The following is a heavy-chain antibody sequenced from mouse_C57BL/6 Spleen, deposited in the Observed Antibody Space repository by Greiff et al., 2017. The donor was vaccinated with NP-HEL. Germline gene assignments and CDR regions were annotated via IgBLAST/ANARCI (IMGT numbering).Heavy chain of an antibody. D-gene: IGHD4-1*01. CDR3: ARANWDAPYYFDY. CDR1: GYTFTSYW. V-gene: IGHV1-72*01. J-gene: IGHJ2*01. CDR2: IDPNSGGT. Sequence: QVHVKQPGAELVKPGASVKLSCKASGYTFTSYWMHWVKQRPGRGLEWIGRIDPNSGGTKYNEKFKSKATLTVDKPSSTAYMQLSSLTSEDSAVYYCARANWDAPYYFDYWGQGTTLTVSS.